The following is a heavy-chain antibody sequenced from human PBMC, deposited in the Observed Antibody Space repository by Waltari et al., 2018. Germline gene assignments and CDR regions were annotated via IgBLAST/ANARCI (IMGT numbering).Heavy chain of an antibody. V-gene: IGHV3-30*09. CDR1: GFTFSSYA. CDR2: ISYDGTNR. D-gene: IGHD2-21*01. Sequence: QGQLVESGGGVVQPGRSLRLSCVASGFTFSSYAMHWVRQAPGKGLEWVAVISYDGTNRFYEDSVKGRFAISRDNPKDTLYLQMNSLRSEDTAVYYCASRGGDCEDARCLDFWGQGTLVTVSS. J-gene: IGHJ4*02. CDR3: ASRGGDCEDARCLDF.